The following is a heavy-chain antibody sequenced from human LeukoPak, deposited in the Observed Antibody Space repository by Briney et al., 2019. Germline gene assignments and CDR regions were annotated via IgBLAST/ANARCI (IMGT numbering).Heavy chain of an antibody. CDR1: GYSISSGYN. Sequence: SETLSLTCTVSGYSISSGYNWGWVRQPPGKGLECIGSISHTGSTYYNPSLESRVTISLDTFNNQFSLELSSVTAADTAVYYCARTYINFSNYFDPWGQGSLVTVSS. CDR2: ISHTGST. D-gene: IGHD4-11*01. J-gene: IGHJ5*02. V-gene: IGHV4-38-2*02. CDR3: ARTYINFSNYFDP.